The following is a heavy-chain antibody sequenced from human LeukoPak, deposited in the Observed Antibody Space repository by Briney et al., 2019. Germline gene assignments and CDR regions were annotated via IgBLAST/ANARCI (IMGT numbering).Heavy chain of an antibody. D-gene: IGHD6-6*01. Sequence: KPSETLSLTCAVYGGSFSGYYWSWIRQPPGKGLEWIGEINHSGSTNYNPSLKSRVTISVDTSKNQFSLKLSSVTAADTAVYYCARGPSKKWQLVRWFDPWGQGTLVTVSS. V-gene: IGHV4-34*01. CDR3: ARGPSKKWQLVRWFDP. CDR1: GGSFSGYY. CDR2: INHSGST. J-gene: IGHJ5*02.